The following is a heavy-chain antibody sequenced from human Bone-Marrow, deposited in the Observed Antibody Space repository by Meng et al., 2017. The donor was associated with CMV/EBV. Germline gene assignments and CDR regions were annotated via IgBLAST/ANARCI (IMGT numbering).Heavy chain of an antibody. V-gene: IGHV3-11*04. J-gene: IGHJ6*02. CDR1: GSTFSDYY. CDR3: ARLIGYCSSTSCYHYYGMDV. CDR2: ISSSGSTI. Sequence: GESLKISCAASGSTFSDYYMSWIRQAPGKGLEWVSYISSSGSTIYYADSVKGRFTISRDNAKNSLYLQMNSLRAEDTAVYYCARLIGYCSSTSCYHYYGMDVWGQGTTVTVSS. D-gene: IGHD2-2*01.